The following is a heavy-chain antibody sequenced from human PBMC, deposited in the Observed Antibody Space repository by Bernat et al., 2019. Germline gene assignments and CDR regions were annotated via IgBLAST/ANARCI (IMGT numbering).Heavy chain of an antibody. D-gene: IGHD4-23*01. Sequence: QVQLQQWGAGLLKPSETLSLTCADYGGSFSGYYWSWIRQPPGKGLEWIGEINHSGSTNYNPSLKSRVTISVDTSKNQFSPKLSSVTAADTAVYYCARGLRWPQYYFDYWGQGTLVTVSS. J-gene: IGHJ4*02. CDR1: GGSFSGYY. CDR2: INHSGST. CDR3: ARGLRWPQYYFDY. V-gene: IGHV4-34*01.